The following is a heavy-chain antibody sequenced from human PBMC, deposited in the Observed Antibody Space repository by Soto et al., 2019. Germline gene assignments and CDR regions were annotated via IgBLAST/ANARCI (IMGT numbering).Heavy chain of an antibody. CDR1: GFTFSSYA. Sequence: GGSLRLSCAASGFTFSSYAMSWVRQAPGKGLEWVSAISGSGGSTYYADSVKGRFTISRDNSKNTLYLQMNSLRAEDTAVYYCAKVEGVVIEVYGMDVWGQGTTVTVSS. CDR3: AKVEGVVIEVYGMDV. J-gene: IGHJ6*02. CDR2: ISGSGGST. V-gene: IGHV3-23*01. D-gene: IGHD3-22*01.